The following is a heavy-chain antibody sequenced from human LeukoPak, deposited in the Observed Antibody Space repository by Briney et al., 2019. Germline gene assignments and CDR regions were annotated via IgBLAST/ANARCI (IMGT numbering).Heavy chain of an antibody. J-gene: IGHJ4*02. Sequence: SETLSLTCAVYGGSFRGYYWSWIRQPPGKGLEWIGEINHSGSTNYNPCLKSRVTISADTSKNQFSLKLSSVTAADTAVYDCVASRRAYETTVTTWSNIYFDHWGQGTLVTVSS. CDR1: GGSFRGYY. D-gene: IGHD4-17*01. CDR3: VASRRAYETTVTTWSNIYFDH. CDR2: INHSGST. V-gene: IGHV4-34*01.